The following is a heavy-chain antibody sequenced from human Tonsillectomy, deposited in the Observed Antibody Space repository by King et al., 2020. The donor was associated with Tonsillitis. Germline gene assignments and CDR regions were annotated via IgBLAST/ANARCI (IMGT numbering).Heavy chain of an antibody. CDR3: SRQFNQGFDV. V-gene: IGHV6-1*01. D-gene: IGHD5-24*01. CDR2: TFYGSKWNY. Sequence: HVQLQQSGPGLVRPSQTLSLTCAISGDSVFNNDAAWNWVRQSPSRGLEWLGRTFYGSKWNYDYALSVRSRITINADTSKNQFSLQLNSVTPDDTATYYCSRQFNQGFDVWGQGTTVTVS. CDR1: GDSVFNNDAA. J-gene: IGHJ3*01.